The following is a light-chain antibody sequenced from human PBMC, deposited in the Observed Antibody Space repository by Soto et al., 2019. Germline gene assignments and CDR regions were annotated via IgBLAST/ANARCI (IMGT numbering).Light chain of an antibody. CDR3: QQYYSYLLT. V-gene: IGKV1-8*01. J-gene: IGKJ5*01. CDR2: AAS. Sequence: IRMTQSPSSFSASTGDRVTITCRASQGISSYLAWYQQKPGKAPKLLIYAASTLQSGVPSRFSGSGSGTDFTLTISCLQSEDFATYYCQQYYSYLLTFGQGTRLEIK. CDR1: QGISSY.